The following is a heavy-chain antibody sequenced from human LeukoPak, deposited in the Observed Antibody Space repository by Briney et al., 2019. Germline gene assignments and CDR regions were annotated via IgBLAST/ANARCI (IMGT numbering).Heavy chain of an antibody. V-gene: IGHV4-4*09. D-gene: IGHD5-18*01. CDR1: GGSISSYY. CDR3: ARAGGYSYGWVSAFDI. Sequence: SETLSLTCTVSGGSISSYYWSWIRQSPVRGLEWLGYIFPSGSAFYNPSLESRVTTSLDTSENQLSLKLSSVTAADTAVYYCARAGGYSYGWVSAFDIWGQGTMVTVSS. J-gene: IGHJ3*02. CDR2: IFPSGSA.